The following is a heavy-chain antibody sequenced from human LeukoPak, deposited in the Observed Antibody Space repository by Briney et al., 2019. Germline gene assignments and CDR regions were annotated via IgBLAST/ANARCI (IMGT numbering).Heavy chain of an antibody. V-gene: IGHV3-21*04. Sequence: GGSLRLSCAASGFTFTSYSMNWVRQAPGKGLEWVSSISSSSSYIYYADSVKGRFTISRDNAKNSLYLQMNSLRSEDTAVYYCASNSGYSSSWYASYYYYGMDVWGQGTTVTVSS. J-gene: IGHJ6*02. D-gene: IGHD6-13*01. CDR3: ASNSGYSSSWYASYYYYGMDV. CDR2: ISSSSSYI. CDR1: GFTFTSYS.